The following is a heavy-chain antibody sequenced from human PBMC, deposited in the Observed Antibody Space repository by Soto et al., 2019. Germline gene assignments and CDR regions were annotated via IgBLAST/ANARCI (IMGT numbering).Heavy chain of an antibody. CDR2: MNPNSGNT. J-gene: IGHJ6*02. V-gene: IGHV1-8*01. CDR1: GYTFTSYD. CDR3: AREPYYDFWSGYPRGMDV. Sequence: ASVKVSCKASGYTFTSYDINWVRQATGQGLEWMGWMNPNSGNTGYAQKFQGRVTMTRNTSISTAYMELSSLRSEDTAVYYCAREPYYDFWSGYPRGMDVWGQGTTVTVSS. D-gene: IGHD3-3*01.